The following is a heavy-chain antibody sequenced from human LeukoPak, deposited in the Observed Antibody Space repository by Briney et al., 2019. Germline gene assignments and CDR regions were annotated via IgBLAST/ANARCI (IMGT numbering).Heavy chain of an antibody. J-gene: IGHJ3*02. CDR1: GGSLSSYY. CDR3: ARLGSEWELPEGDAFDI. D-gene: IGHD1-26*01. CDR2: LYYGGST. V-gene: IGHV4-59*01. Sequence: PSETLSLTCSVSGGSLSSYYWSWMRQSPGKGLEWVGSLYYGGSTNYSPSLKSRVTISVDTSKNRFSLNLTSVTAADTAVYYCARLGSEWELPEGDAFDIWGQGTMVTVSS.